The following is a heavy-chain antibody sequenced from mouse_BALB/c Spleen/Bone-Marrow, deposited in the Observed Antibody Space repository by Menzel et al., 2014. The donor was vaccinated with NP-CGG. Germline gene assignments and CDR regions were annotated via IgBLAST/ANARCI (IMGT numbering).Heavy chain of an antibody. J-gene: IGHJ2*01. V-gene: IGHV7-3*02. D-gene: IGHD1-1*01. CDR2: IRNKANGYTT. Sequence: EVQLVESGGGLVQPGGSLRLSCATSGFTFTDYYMGWVRQPPGKALEWLGFIRNKANGYTTEYSASVKGRFTISRDNSQSILYLQMNTLRAEDSATYYCARDDYGRGYWGQGTTLTVSS. CDR1: GFTFTDYY. CDR3: ARDDYGRGY.